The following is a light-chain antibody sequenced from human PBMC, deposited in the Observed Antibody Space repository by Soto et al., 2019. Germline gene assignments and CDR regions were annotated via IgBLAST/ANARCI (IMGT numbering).Light chain of an antibody. CDR1: QSINTY. CDR3: QQRSSWPLT. J-gene: IGKJ4*01. Sequence: EIVLTQSPATLSLSPGERATLSCRASQSINTYLGWYQQKPGQAPRLLISDASNRATGIPARFSGSGSGTDFSLTISSLEPEDFAVYYCQQRSSWPLTFGGGTKVEIK. V-gene: IGKV3-11*01. CDR2: DAS.